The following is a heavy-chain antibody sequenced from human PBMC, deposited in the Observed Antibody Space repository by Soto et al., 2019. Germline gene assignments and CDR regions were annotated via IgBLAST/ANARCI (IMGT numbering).Heavy chain of an antibody. CDR1: GGSISSYY. CDR2: IYYSGST. Sequence: SETLSLTCTVSGGSISSYYWSWIRQPPGKGLEWIGYIYYSGSTNYNPSLKSRVTISVDTSKNQFSLKLSSVTAADTAVYYCARDQTYYYGSGSHYWYFDLWGRGTLVTVS. V-gene: IGHV4-59*01. J-gene: IGHJ2*01. CDR3: ARDQTYYYGSGSHYWYFDL. D-gene: IGHD3-10*01.